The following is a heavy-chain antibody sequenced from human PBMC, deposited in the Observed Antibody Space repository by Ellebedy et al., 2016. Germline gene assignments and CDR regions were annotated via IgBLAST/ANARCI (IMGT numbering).Heavy chain of an antibody. J-gene: IGHJ6*02. CDR2: IYPGDSDT. V-gene: IGHV5-51*01. D-gene: IGHD2-15*01. CDR3: ARGTKYCSGGSCYSYGYYYYYGMDV. Sequence: GESLKISXKGSGYSFTSYWIGWVRQMPGKGLEWMGIIYPGDSDTRYSPSFQGQVTISADKSISTAYLQWSSLKASDTAMYYCARGTKYCSGGSCYSYGYYYYYGMDVWGQGTTVTVSS. CDR1: GYSFTSYW.